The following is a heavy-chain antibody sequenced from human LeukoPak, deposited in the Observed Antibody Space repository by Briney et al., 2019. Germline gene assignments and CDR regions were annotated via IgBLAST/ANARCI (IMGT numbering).Heavy chain of an antibody. CDR2: ISGSADST. D-gene: IGHD3-3*01. J-gene: IGHJ3*02. Sequence: GGSLRLSCAASGFTFSSYAMSWVRQAPGKGLEWVSGISGSADSTYYADSVRGRFTISRDNSKNALYLQMNNLRAEGMAVYYCASHYDSHDAFDIWGQGTMVTVSS. CDR1: GFTFSSYA. V-gene: IGHV3-23*01. CDR3: ASHYDSHDAFDI.